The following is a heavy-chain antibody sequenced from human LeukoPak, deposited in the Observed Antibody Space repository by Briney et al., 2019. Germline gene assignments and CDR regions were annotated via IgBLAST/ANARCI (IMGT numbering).Heavy chain of an antibody. D-gene: IGHD6-19*01. Sequence: GGSLRLSCAASGFTFSSYGMHWVRQAPGKGLEWVAFIRYDGSNKYYADSVKGRFTISGDNAKNSLYLQMNSLRADDMAVYYCARGVAISSSGWYDTFDYWGQGALVTISS. CDR3: ARGVAISSSGWYDTFDY. J-gene: IGHJ4*02. CDR1: GFTFSSYG. V-gene: IGHV3-30*02. CDR2: IRYDGSNK.